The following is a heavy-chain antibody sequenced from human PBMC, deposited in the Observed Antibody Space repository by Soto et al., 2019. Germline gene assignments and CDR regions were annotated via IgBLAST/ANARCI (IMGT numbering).Heavy chain of an antibody. CDR3: AREYTAWPLAYGLGV. D-gene: IGHD2-2*02. CDR1: GFTFSTYS. Sequence: GGSLRLSCVGSGFTFSTYSINWVRQAPGKGLEWVSSISSRSDIYYADSVKGRFTISRDNAKNSVSLQMNSLRAEDTAVYYCAREYTAWPLAYGLGVWGQGTTVTVSS. J-gene: IGHJ6*02. V-gene: IGHV3-21*01. CDR2: ISSRSDI.